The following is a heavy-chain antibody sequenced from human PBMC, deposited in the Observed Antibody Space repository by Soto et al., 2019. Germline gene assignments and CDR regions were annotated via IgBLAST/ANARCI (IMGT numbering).Heavy chain of an antibody. Sequence: PGGSLRLSCAASGFTFSSYAMSWVRQAPGKGLEWVAVISKDGSNTYYVDSVKGRFTISRDNSKNTLYLQMNSLGDEDTAVYYCVRSRSGAVADSFDYWGQGTQVTVSS. CDR2: ISKDGSNT. V-gene: IGHV3-30*03. CDR3: VRSRSGAVADSFDY. CDR1: GFTFSSYA. J-gene: IGHJ4*02. D-gene: IGHD3-10*01.